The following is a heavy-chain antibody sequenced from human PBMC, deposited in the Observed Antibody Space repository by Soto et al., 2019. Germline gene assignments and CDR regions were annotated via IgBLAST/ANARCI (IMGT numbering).Heavy chain of an antibody. CDR3: AGASGSYSGNWFDP. V-gene: IGHV4-31*03. Sequence: PSETLSLTCTFSCGSIISGGYYWSWIRQHPGKGLEWIGYIYYSGSTYYNPSLKSRVTISVDTSKNQFSLKLSSVTAADTAVYYCAGASGSYSGNWFDPWGQGTLVTVSS. D-gene: IGHD1-26*01. CDR2: IYYSGST. J-gene: IGHJ5*02. CDR1: CGSIISGGYY.